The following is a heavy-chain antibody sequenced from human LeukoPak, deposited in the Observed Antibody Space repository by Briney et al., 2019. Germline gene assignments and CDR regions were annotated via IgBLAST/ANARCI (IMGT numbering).Heavy chain of an antibody. D-gene: IGHD3-9*01. V-gene: IGHV3-48*01. CDR2: ISSSSATI. J-gene: IGHJ4*02. CDR1: GFTFSSFT. Sequence: SGGSLRLSCAASGFTFSSFTMNWVRPAPGKGLEWISYISSSSATIYYADSVKGRFTISRDDAQNSLYLQMNSLRAEDTAVYYCVRDLESAGYLFFDYWGQGTLVTVSS. CDR3: VRDLESAGYLFFDY.